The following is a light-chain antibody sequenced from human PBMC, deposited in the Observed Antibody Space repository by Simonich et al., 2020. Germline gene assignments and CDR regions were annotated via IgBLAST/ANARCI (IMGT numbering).Light chain of an antibody. CDR3: SSYTSSSTWV. V-gene: IGLV2-11*01. Sequence: QSALTQPRSVSGSPGQSVTISCPRTSSDVGGYNYVSCYKHHPGKAPKLRIYDVSKRPSGAPDRFSGSKSGNTASLTISGLQAEDEADYYCSSYTSSSTWVFCGGTKLTVL. CDR2: DVS. CDR1: SSDVGGYNY. J-gene: IGLJ3*02.